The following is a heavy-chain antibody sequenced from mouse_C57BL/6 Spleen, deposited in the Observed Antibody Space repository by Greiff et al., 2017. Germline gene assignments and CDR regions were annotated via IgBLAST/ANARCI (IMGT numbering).Heavy chain of an antibody. CDR3: ARGKYYGSSDFDY. CDR1: GYAFSSSW. J-gene: IGHJ2*01. D-gene: IGHD1-1*01. Sequence: VQLVESGPELVKPGASVKISYKASGYAFSSSWMNWVKQRPGKGLEWIGRIYPGDGDTNYNGKFKGKATLTADKSSSTAYMQLSSLTSEDSAVYFCARGKYYGSSDFDYWGQGTTLTVSS. CDR2: IYPGDGDT. V-gene: IGHV1-82*01.